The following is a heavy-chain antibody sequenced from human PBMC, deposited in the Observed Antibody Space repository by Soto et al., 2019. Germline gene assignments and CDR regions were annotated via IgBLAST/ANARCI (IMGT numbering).Heavy chain of an antibody. CDR3: ASSIN. V-gene: IGHV3-33*03. Sequence: LRLSCAASGFPFSSYGMHWVRQAPGKGLDWVGVIWYDGGNKDYAESVKGRFTISRDNSKNMLYLQMNSLRADDTAVYYCASSINWGQGTLVTVSS. CDR1: GFPFSSYG. CDR2: IWYDGGNK. J-gene: IGHJ4*02.